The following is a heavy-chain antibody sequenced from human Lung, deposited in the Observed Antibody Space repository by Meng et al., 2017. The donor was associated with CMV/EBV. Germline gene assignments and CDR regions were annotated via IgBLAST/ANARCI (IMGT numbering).Heavy chain of an antibody. CDR1: GFTFRSFG. CDR2: VHSDGFDK. J-gene: IGHJ5*02. V-gene: IGHV3-30*02. CDR3: ARDHKHWGFDP. Sequence: GGSLRLXCSASGFTFRSFGMHWIRQAPGKGLEWVAFVHSDGFDKNYVDSVRDRFIISRDNSNNTQSLQMNSLRAEDTAVYYCARDHKHWGFDPWGQGTLVTVSS. D-gene: IGHD7-27*01.